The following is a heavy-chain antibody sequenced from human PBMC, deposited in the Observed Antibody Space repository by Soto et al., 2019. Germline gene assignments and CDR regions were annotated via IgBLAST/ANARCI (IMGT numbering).Heavy chain of an antibody. J-gene: IGHJ4*02. CDR2: TYYRSKWYT. CDR1: GDSVSSNSAA. CDR3: ARLAPGGSGGGGDY. Sequence: SPTLSLACAISGDSVSSNSAALNWIRQSPSRGLEWLGRTYYRSKWYTDYAVSVKSRITINPDTSKNHFSLQLKSVTPEDTALYFCARLAPGGSGGGGDYWGQGTLVTVSS. V-gene: IGHV6-1*01. D-gene: IGHD6-19*01.